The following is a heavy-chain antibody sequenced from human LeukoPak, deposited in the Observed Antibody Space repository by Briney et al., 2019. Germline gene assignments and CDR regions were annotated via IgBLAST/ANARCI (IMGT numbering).Heavy chain of an antibody. CDR2: ISGSGGST. D-gene: IGHD5-18*01. V-gene: IGHV3-23*01. CDR1: GFTFSSYA. J-gene: IGHJ4*02. CDR3: AKGGYSYGYSNFDY. Sequence: GGSLRLSCAASGFTFSSYAMSWVRQAPGKGLEWVSAISGSGGSTYYADSVKGRFTISRDNSKDTLYLQMNSLRAEDTAVYYCAKGGYSYGYSNFDYWGQGTLVTVSS.